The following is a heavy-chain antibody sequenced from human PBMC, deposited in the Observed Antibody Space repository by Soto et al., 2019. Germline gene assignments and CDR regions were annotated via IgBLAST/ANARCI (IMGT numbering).Heavy chain of an antibody. CDR2: INAGQGNT. V-gene: IGHV1-3*01. J-gene: IGHJ5*02. CDR3: ARGSEAWFDP. Sequence: ASVKVSCKASGYTFTKYIIHWVRQAPGQRLEWMGWINAGQGNTKYSQKFQGRVTITRDTXASKAYMELRSLSSEDTAVYYCARGSEAWFDPWAQGTLVTVSS. CDR1: GYTFTKYI.